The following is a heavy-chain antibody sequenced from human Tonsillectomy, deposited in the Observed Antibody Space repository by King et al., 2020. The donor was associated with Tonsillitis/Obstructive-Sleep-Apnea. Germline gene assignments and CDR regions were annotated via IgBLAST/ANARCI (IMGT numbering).Heavy chain of an antibody. Sequence: QLVQSGAEVKKPGASVKVSCKTSGYTFSSYGINWARQAPGQGLEWMGWIGVYNGNTHYAQKVQGRVTLTTDTSTTTAYLELRSLRSDDTAVYYCARDRWGTGTTFDYWGQGTLVTASS. CDR1: GYTFSSYG. D-gene: IGHD1-14*01. V-gene: IGHV1-18*01. J-gene: IGHJ4*02. CDR3: ARDRWGTGTTFDY. CDR2: IGVYNGNT.